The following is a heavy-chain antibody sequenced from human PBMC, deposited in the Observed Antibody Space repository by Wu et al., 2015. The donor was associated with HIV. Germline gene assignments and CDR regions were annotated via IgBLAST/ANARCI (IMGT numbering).Heavy chain of an antibody. V-gene: IGHV1-69*12. CDR1: GGTFSTYA. CDR3: ARGQNGNDQ. J-gene: IGHJ4*02. CDR2: IIPIYGTA. Sequence: QVQLVQSGAEVKKPGSSVKVSCKASGGTFSTYAISWVRQAPGQGLEWMGGIIPIYGTANYAQKFQGRVTITADESTKKAYMELTSLRFEDTAVYFYARGQNGNDQWGQGTLVTVSS. D-gene: IGHD5-12*01.